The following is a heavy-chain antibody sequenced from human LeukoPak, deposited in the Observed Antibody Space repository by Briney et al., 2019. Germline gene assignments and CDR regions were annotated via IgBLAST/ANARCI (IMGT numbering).Heavy chain of an antibody. J-gene: IGHJ4*02. CDR3: AREFVDSSFDF. Sequence: GGSLRLSCAASGFTFSTYSMNWVRQAPGKGPEWVSYISGSGSSIYYADSVKGRFTISRDNAKNSLYLQMNSLRAEDTAVYYCAREFVDSSFDFWGQGTLVTVSS. V-gene: IGHV3-48*01. D-gene: IGHD3-22*01. CDR2: ISGSGSSI. CDR1: GFTFSTYS.